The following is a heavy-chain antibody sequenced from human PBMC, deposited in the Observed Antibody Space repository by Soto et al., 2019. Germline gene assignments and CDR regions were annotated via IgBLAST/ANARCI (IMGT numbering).Heavy chain of an antibody. Sequence: SETLSLTCAVYCGSFSGYYWSWIRQPPGKGLEWIGEINHSGSTNYNPSLKSRVTISVDTSKNQFSLKLSSVTAADTAVYYCATPSRGAFVPWGQGTLVTVSS. CDR3: ATPSRGAFVP. V-gene: IGHV4-34*01. D-gene: IGHD2-2*01. CDR1: CGSFSGYY. J-gene: IGHJ5*02. CDR2: INHSGST.